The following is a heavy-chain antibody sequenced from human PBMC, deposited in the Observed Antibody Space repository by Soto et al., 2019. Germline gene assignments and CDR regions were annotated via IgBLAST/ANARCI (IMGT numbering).Heavy chain of an antibody. CDR3: ARAGTVSSDWFDP. J-gene: IGHJ5*02. Sequence: QVQLVESGGGLVKPGGSLRLSCGASGFTFSDYYMSWIRQAPGKGLEWVSYISSSSSYTNYADSVKGRFTISRDNAKNSLYLQMNSLRAEDTAVYYCARAGTVSSDWFDPWGQGTLVTVSS. D-gene: IGHD3-10*01. CDR2: ISSSSSYT. CDR1: GFTFSDYY. V-gene: IGHV3-11*05.